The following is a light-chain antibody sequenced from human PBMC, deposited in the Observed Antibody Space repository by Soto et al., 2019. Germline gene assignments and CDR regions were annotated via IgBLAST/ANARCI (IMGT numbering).Light chain of an antibody. CDR1: QSVSTS. CDR2: DAS. Sequence: EVVMTQSPATLSLSPGERATLSCRASQSVSTSLAWYQRKPGQAPRLLIYDASNRAPGIPARFSGSGSGTDFTLTISSLEPEDFAVYYCQQRYNWPRVTFGGGTKVEIK. V-gene: IGKV3-11*01. J-gene: IGKJ4*01. CDR3: QQRYNWPRVT.